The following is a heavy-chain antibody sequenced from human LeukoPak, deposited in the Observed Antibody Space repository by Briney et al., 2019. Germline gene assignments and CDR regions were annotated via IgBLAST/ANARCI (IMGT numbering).Heavy chain of an antibody. V-gene: IGHV4-39*07. CDR2: IYYSGST. J-gene: IGHJ4*02. Sequence: SETLSLTCTVSGGSISSSSYYWGWIHQPPGKGLEWIGSIYYSGSTYYNPSLKSRVTISVDTSKNQFSLKLSSVTAADTAVYYCARGEWLRFRLPRAFDYWGQGTLVTVSS. CDR1: GGSISSSSYY. D-gene: IGHD5-12*01. CDR3: ARGEWLRFRLPRAFDY.